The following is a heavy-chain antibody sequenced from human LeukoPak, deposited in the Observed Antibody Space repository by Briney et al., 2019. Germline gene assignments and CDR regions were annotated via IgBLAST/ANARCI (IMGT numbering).Heavy chain of an antibody. Sequence: GGSLRLSCAASGFTFSSYWMSWVRQAPGKGLEWVSTITRPGSSTYYSDSVKGRFTISRDSARNTLFLQMNGLRLDDSAIYYCAKDVGGRLGPWGQGALVTVSS. CDR3: AKDVGGRLGP. J-gene: IGHJ5*02. V-gene: IGHV3-23*01. CDR1: GFTFSSYW. CDR2: ITRPGSST. D-gene: IGHD1-26*01.